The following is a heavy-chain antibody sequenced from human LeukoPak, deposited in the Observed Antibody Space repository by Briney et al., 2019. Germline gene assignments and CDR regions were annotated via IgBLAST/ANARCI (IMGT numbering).Heavy chain of an antibody. V-gene: IGHV1-18*01. CDR3: ARVLFYYDSSGCHDY. J-gene: IGHJ4*02. D-gene: IGHD3-22*01. CDR2: ISAYNGNT. CDR1: GYTFTSYG. Sequence: ASVKVSCKASGYTFTSYGISWVRQAPGQGLEWTGWISAYNGNTNYAQKLQGRVTMTTDTSTSTAYMELRSLRSDDTAVYYCARVLFYYDSSGCHDYWGQGTLVTVSS.